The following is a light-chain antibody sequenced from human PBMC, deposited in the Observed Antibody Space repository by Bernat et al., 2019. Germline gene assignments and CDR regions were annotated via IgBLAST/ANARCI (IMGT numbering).Light chain of an antibody. J-gene: IGKJ2*01. V-gene: IGKV3-20*01. Sequence: EIVLTQSPGTLSLSPGERATLSCRASQSVSSSLLAWYQQKPGQAPRLLIYAASSRVTGIPDRFSGSGSGTDFTLTISRLEPEDFAVYFCQQYGGSPMYTFGQGTKLGIK. CDR1: QSVSSSL. CDR2: AAS. CDR3: QQYGGSPMYT.